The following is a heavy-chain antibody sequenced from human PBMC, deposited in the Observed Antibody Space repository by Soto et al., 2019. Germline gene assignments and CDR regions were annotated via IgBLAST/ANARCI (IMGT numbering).Heavy chain of an antibody. CDR2: IWYDGSNK. J-gene: IGHJ4*02. CDR1: GFTFSSYG. CDR3: ARGGGGWCIGGSCSDFVY. D-gene: IGHD2-15*01. V-gene: IGHV3-33*01. Sequence: QVQLVESGGGVVQPGRSLRLSCAASGFTFSSYGMHWVRQAPGKGLEWVAVIWYDGSNKYYADSVKGRFTISRDNTKNPLYLHMNTLRAEDTAVYYCARGGGGWCIGGSCSDFVYWGQGTLVTVSS.